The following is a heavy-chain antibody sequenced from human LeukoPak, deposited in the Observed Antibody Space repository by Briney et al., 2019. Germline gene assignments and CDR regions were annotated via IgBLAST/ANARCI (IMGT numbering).Heavy chain of an antibody. CDR1: GYSFTDYY. J-gene: IGHJ5*02. CDR2: INTKSGRT. CDR3: ARADFIDAGPYLIGP. V-gene: IGHV1-2*02. Sequence: ASVKVSCKTSGYSFTDYYIHWVRQAPGQGLEWMGWINTKSGRTSSARKFQGRVTMARDPSITTVYMDMAWLTSDDTAVYFCARADFIDAGPYLIGPWGQGTLVTVSS. D-gene: IGHD3-3*01.